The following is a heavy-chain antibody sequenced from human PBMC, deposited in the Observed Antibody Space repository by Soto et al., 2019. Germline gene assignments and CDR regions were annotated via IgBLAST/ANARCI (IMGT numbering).Heavy chain of an antibody. CDR3: ARGPLYSYGTYYYYYYGMDV. V-gene: IGHV4-31*03. Sequence: PSETLSLTCTVSGGSISSGGYYWSWIRQHPGKGLEWIGYIYYSGSTYYNPSLKSRVTISVDTSKNQFSLKLSSVAAADTAVYYCARGPLYSYGTYYYYYYGMDVWGQGTTVTVSS. CDR2: IYYSGST. D-gene: IGHD5-18*01. CDR1: GGSISSGGYY. J-gene: IGHJ6*02.